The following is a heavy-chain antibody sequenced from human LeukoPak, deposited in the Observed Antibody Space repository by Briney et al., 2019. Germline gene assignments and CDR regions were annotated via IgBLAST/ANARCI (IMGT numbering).Heavy chain of an antibody. D-gene: IGHD2-15*01. J-gene: IGHJ2*01. CDR1: GFTFSNYA. V-gene: IGHV3-23*01. Sequence: GGSLRLSCAASGFTFSNYAMSWVRQAPGKGLEWVSTISGSGGSTYSADSVKGRFTMSRDNSKNTLDLQVKSLTAEDTAVYYCAKDAGSEYWYFDLWGRGTLVTVSS. CDR2: ISGSGGST. CDR3: AKDAGSEYWYFDL.